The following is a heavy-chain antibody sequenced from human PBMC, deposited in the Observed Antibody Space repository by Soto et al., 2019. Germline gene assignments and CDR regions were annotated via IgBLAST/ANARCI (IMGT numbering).Heavy chain of an antibody. CDR2: IIPALGTA. CDR3: ARPDFGDYWYFDL. D-gene: IGHD4-17*01. V-gene: IGHV1-69*08. Sequence: QDQLVXSGAEVKKPXXXXKVSCKASGGTFSSHTFSWVRQAPGQGLEWMGRIIPALGTATYAQKFQGRVTITADESATTVYMELNSLRSEDTAVYYCARPDFGDYWYFDLWGRGTLVTVSS. J-gene: IGHJ2*01. CDR1: GGTFSSHT.